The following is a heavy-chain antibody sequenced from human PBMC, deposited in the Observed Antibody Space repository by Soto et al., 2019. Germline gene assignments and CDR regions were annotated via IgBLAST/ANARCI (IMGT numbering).Heavy chain of an antibody. CDR1: GGSFSGYY. CDR2: INHSGST. Sequence: SETLSLTCAVYGGSFSGYYWSWIRQPPGKGLEWIGEINHSGSTNYNPSLKSRVTISVDTSKNQFSLKLSSVTAADTAVYYCARGNRDFGVVFGYYYYYYMDVWGKGTTVTVS. J-gene: IGHJ6*03. V-gene: IGHV4-34*01. D-gene: IGHD3-3*01. CDR3: ARGNRDFGVVFGYYYYYYMDV.